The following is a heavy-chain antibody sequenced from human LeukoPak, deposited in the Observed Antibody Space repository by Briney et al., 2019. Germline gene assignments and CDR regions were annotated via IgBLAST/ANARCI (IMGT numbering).Heavy chain of an antibody. J-gene: IGHJ5*02. CDR1: GYTITSAYY. D-gene: IGHD3-10*01. CDR3: ARGYAMVRGVDWFDP. CDR2: FFLKGST. V-gene: IGHV4-38-2*02. Sequence: SETLSLTCTVSGYTITSAYYWGWIRQPPGKGLEWIGSFFLKGSTYYNPSLKSRVTISVDTSKNQFSLKLSTVTAADTAVYCCARGYAMVRGVDWFDPWGQGTLVTVSS.